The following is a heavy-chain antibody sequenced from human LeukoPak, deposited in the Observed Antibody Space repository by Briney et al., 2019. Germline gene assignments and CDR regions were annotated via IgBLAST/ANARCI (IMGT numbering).Heavy chain of an antibody. V-gene: IGHV3-15*01. D-gene: IGHD3-22*01. CDR3: TTEAVTMIVVVIPYFDY. Sequence: PGGSLRLSCAASGFTFSNAWMSWARQAPGKGLEWVGRIKSKTDGGTTDYAAPVKGRFTISRDDSKNTLYLQMNSLKAEDTAVYYCTTEAVTMIVVVIPYFDYWGQGTLVTVSS. CDR1: GFTFSNAW. CDR2: IKSKTDGGTT. J-gene: IGHJ4*02.